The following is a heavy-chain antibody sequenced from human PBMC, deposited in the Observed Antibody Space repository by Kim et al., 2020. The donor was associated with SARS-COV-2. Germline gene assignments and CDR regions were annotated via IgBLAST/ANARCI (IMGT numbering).Heavy chain of an antibody. Sequence: SVKVSCKASGGTFDNYGISWVRLAPGHALDYMGGIIPVFGVANYAQKFQDRLTITADESTSTAYMELKRLTSDDTAVYFCASRVRFSGYYPFEDWGQGSLVTVSS. J-gene: IGHJ4*02. V-gene: IGHV1-69*13. D-gene: IGHD1-26*01. CDR1: GGTFDNYG. CDR3: ASRVRFSGYYPFED. CDR2: IIPVFGVA.